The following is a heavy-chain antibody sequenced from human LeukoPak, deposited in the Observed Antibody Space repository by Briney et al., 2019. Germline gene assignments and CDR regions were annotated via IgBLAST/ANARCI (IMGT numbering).Heavy chain of an antibody. CDR2: INHSGST. J-gene: IGHJ6*03. V-gene: IGHV4-34*01. CDR1: GGSFSGYY. D-gene: IGHD5-18*01. Sequence: MPSETLSLTCAVYGGSFSGYYWSWIRQPPGKGLEWIGEINHSGSTNYNPSLKSRVTISVDASKNQFSLKLSSVTAADTAVYYCARGRGIQLWVYYYYYYMDVWGKGTTVTVSS. CDR3: ARGRGIQLWVYYYYYYMDV.